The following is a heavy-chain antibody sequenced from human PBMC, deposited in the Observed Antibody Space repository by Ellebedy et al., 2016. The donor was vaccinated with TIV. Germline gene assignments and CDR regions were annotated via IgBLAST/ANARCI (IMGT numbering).Heavy chain of an antibody. CDR2: ISDSSSYI. J-gene: IGHJ4*02. D-gene: IGHD2-2*02. Sequence: GGSLRLXXAASGFTFSMYSMHWVRQAPGEGLQWVSSISDSSSYIHYADSVKGRFTISRDNAKYSLYLQMNSLRAGDTAVYYCARANTGYCSSTNCYNDFDSWGQGTLATVSS. V-gene: IGHV3-21*01. CDR3: ARANTGYCSSTNCYNDFDS. CDR1: GFTFSMYS.